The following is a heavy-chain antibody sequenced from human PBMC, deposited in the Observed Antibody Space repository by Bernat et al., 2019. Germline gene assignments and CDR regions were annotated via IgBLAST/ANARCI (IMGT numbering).Heavy chain of an antibody. J-gene: IGHJ3*02. V-gene: IGHV1-69*01. CDR1: GCTFSSYA. CDR3: ASRIEAVAGTLHALDI. D-gene: IGHD6-19*01. Sequence: QVQLVQSGAEVKKPGASVKVSCKASGCTFSSYAISWVRQAPGQGLEWMGGIIPIFGTANYAQKFQGRVTITADEATSTAYMELSSLRSEDTAVYYCASRIEAVAGTLHALDIWGQGTMVTVSS. CDR2: IIPIFGTA.